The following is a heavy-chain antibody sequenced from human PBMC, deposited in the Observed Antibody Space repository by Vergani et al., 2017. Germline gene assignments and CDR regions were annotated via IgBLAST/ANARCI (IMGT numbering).Heavy chain of an antibody. CDR1: GFTFSSYG. D-gene: IGHD2-2*01. J-gene: IGHJ3*02. V-gene: IGHV3-33*01. Sequence: QVQLVESGGGVVQPGRSLRLSCAASGFTFSSYGMHWVRQAPGKGLEWVAVIWYDGSNKYYADSVKGRFTISRDTSKNTLYLQMNSLRAEDTAVYYCARDPDIVVVPAALPLEGDVGFDIWGQGTMVTVSS. CDR2: IWYDGSNK. CDR3: ARDPDIVVVPAALPLEGDVGFDI.